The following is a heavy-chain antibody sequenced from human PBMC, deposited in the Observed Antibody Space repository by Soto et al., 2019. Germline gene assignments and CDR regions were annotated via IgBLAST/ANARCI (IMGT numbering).Heavy chain of an antibody. CDR2: ISSSSSYI. J-gene: IGHJ4*02. CDR1: GFTFSSYS. Sequence: GGSLRLSCAASGFTFSSYSMNWVRQAPGKGLEWVSSISSSSSYIYYADSVKGRFTISRDNAKNSLYLQMNSLRAEDTAVYYCARDSLPAASIAVAEAFDYWGQGTLVNVS. V-gene: IGHV3-21*01. CDR3: ARDSLPAASIAVAEAFDY. D-gene: IGHD6-19*01.